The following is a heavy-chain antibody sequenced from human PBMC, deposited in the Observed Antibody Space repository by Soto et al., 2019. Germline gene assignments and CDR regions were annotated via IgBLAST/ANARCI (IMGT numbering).Heavy chain of an antibody. CDR3: AKGPMIGAPFDP. V-gene: IGHV3-23*01. J-gene: IGHJ5*02. Sequence: GGSRRRSWAASGFTFSRYAMSWVRQAPGKGLEWVSAISGSGGSTYYADSVKGRFTISRDNSKNTLYLQMNSLRAEDTAVYYCAKGPMIGAPFDPWGQGTLVTVSS. D-gene: IGHD2-21*01. CDR1: GFTFSRYA. CDR2: ISGSGGST.